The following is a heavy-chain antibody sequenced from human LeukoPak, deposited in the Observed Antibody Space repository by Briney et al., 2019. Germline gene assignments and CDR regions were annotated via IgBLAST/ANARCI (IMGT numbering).Heavy chain of an antibody. J-gene: IGHJ3*02. D-gene: IGHD6-13*01. CDR1: GYSISSGYY. CDR3: ARWGQGYSSSHDAFDI. V-gene: IGHV4-38-2*02. CDR2: IYHSGST. Sequence: SETLSLTCTVSGYSISSGYYWGWIRQPPGKGLEWIGSIYHSGSTYYNPSLKSRVTISVDTSKNQFSLKLSSVTAADTAVYYCARWGQGYSSSHDAFDIWGQGTMVTVSS.